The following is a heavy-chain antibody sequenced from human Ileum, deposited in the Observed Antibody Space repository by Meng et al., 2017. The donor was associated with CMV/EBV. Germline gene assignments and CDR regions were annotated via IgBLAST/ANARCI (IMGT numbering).Heavy chain of an antibody. CDR1: GFTFYDYA. J-gene: IGHJ6*02. V-gene: IGHV3-9*01. CDR2: ISWNSGRI. Sequence: SLKISCAASGFTFYDYAMHWVRQAPGKGLEWVSGISWNSGRIGYADSVKGRFTISRDKAKNSLHLQMNSLRAEDTALYYCAKVLKHYTDYYYYGMDVWGQGTTVTVSS. CDR3: AKVLKHYTDYYYYGMDV. D-gene: IGHD3-3*01.